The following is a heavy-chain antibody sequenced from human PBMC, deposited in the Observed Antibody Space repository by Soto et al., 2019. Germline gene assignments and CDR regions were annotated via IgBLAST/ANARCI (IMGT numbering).Heavy chain of an antibody. D-gene: IGHD6-19*01. Sequence: GGSLMISCKGSGYIFTSYWIGWVRQLPGKGLERGGISYSLLPDTRYSPSLQRQVTNSADKSISTAYLQWSSLKASDTAMYYCARLGSPDGWTHNWFDPWGQGTLVTVSS. CDR3: ARLGSPDGWTHNWFDP. CDR2: SYSLLPDT. CDR1: GYIFTSYW. V-gene: IGHV5-51*01. J-gene: IGHJ5*02.